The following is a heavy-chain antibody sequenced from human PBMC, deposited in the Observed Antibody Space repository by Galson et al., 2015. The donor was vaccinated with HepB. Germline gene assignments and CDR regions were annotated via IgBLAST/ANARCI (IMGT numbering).Heavy chain of an antibody. CDR3: TRVAVADYGYHPHFDS. J-gene: IGHJ4*02. V-gene: IGHV3-11*06. Sequence: SLRLSCAASGFTFSDYYMSWIRQAPGKGLEWVSYISSNAIYTNYADSVKGRFTISRDNAKNSLYLQINSLRAEDTAVYYCTRVAVADYGYHPHFDSWGQGTLVTVSS. CDR2: ISSNAIYT. CDR1: GFTFSDYY. D-gene: IGHD4-17*01.